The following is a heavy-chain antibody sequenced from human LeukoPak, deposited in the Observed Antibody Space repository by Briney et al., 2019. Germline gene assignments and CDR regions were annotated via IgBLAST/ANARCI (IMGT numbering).Heavy chain of an antibody. CDR1: GFTFSSYG. D-gene: IGHD3-10*01. CDR2: ISYDGSNK. J-gene: IGHJ4*02. V-gene: IGHV3-30*18. Sequence: GRSLRLSCAASGFTFSSYGMHWVRQAPGKGLEWVAVISYDGSNKYYADSVKGRFTISRDNSKNTLYLQMNSLRAEDTAVYYCAKDLKYYYGSGNYYDYWGQGTLVTVSS. CDR3: AKDLKYYYGSGNYYDY.